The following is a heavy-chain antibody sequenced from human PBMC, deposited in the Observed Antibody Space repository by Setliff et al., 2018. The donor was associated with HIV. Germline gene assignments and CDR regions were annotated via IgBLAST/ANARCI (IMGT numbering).Heavy chain of an antibody. CDR3: ARITRSYGDYGYFYYMDV. D-gene: IGHD4-17*01. V-gene: IGHV4-4*08. J-gene: IGHJ6*03. Sequence: PSETLSLTCSVSGGSISSNYWSWIRQSPGKGLEWIAYIYARGSTNYNPSLKSRVNISPYTSKYQFSLKLSSFTASDTAVYYCARITRSYGDYGYFYYMDVWGKGTTFTVSS. CDR1: GGSISSNY. CDR2: IYARGST.